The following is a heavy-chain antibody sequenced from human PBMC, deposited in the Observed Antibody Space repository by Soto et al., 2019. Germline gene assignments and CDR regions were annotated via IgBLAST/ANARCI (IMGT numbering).Heavy chain of an antibody. V-gene: IGHV4-4*02. D-gene: IGHD5-18*01. Sequence: QVQLQESGPGLVEPSETLSLTCAVSGGSISSNNWWSWVRQSPGKGLEWIGEIYHTGSTNYNPSLKIRVTRSVDKSKGQSSLRVTYVTAADTAVYYCARDQGDTTRPMGAFDIWGQGTMVTVSS. CDR3: ARDQGDTTRPMGAFDI. J-gene: IGHJ3*02. CDR1: GGSISSNNW. CDR2: IYHTGST.